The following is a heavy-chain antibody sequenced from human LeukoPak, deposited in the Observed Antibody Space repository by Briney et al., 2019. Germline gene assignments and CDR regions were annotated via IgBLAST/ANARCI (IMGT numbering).Heavy chain of an antibody. V-gene: IGHV3-21*01. D-gene: IGHD5-18*01. J-gene: IGHJ4*02. CDR2: ISSSSSYI. Sequence: PGGSLRLSCAASGFTFSSYSMNWVRQAPGKGLEWVSSISSSSSYIYYADSMKGRFTISRDNAKNSLYLQMNSLRAEDTAVYYCARDLSGVTGYTYGRGIDYWGQGTLVTVSS. CDR1: GFTFSSYS. CDR3: ARDLSGVTGYTYGRGIDY.